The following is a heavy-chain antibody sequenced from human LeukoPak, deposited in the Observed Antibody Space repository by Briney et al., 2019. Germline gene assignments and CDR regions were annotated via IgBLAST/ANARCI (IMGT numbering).Heavy chain of an antibody. Sequence: GGSLRLSCAASGFTFSRYAMSWVRQAPGKGLEWVAVMSGNGGTALYAGSVRGRFTISRDNSKNTLSLEMNSLRAEDTALSFCAKGDDGDWSAFDFWGQGTMVTVSS. D-gene: IGHD4-17*01. CDR2: MSGNGGTA. J-gene: IGHJ3*01. CDR1: GFTFSRYA. CDR3: AKGDDGDWSAFDF. V-gene: IGHV3-23*01.